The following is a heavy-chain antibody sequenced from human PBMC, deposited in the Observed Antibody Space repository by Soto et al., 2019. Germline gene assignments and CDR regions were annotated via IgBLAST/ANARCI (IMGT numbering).Heavy chain of an antibody. CDR1: EYTFTDYY. CDR3: ATGGGEGYNF. CDR2: INPNSGGT. V-gene: IGHV1-2*02. Sequence: QVQLVQSGAEVKKPGASVKVSCRASEYTFTDYYIHWVRQAPGQGLEWMGWINPNSGGTNFAQKFLGRVTMTRDTSIIPASLELSTPRSDDTAMYYCATGGGEGYNFWGQGTLVTVSS. J-gene: IGHJ4*02. D-gene: IGHD5-12*01.